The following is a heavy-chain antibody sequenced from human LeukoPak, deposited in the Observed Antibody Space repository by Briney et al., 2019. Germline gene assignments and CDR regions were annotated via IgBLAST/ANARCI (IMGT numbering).Heavy chain of an antibody. Sequence: SVTLSLTCAVYGGSFSGYYWSWIRQPPGKGLEWIGEINHSGSTNYNPSLKSRVTISVDTSKNQFSLKLSSVTAADTAVYYCARGNRYYGSGSMDVWGQGTTVTVSS. CDR2: INHSGST. J-gene: IGHJ6*02. CDR3: ARGNRYYGSGSMDV. D-gene: IGHD3-10*01. V-gene: IGHV4-34*01. CDR1: GGSFSGYY.